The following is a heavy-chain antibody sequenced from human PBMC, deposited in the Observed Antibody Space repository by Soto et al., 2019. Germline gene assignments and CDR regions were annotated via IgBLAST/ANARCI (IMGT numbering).Heavy chain of an antibody. J-gene: IGHJ5*02. V-gene: IGHV3-30-3*01. D-gene: IGHD4-17*01. CDR3: ASSHDYGDSNWFDP. Sequence: GGSLRLSCAASGFTFSSYAMHWVRQAPGKGLEWVAVISYDGSNKYYADSVKGRFTISRDNSKNTLYLQMNSLRAEDTAVYYCASSHDYGDSNWFDPWGQGTLVTVSS. CDR1: GFTFSSYA. CDR2: ISYDGSNK.